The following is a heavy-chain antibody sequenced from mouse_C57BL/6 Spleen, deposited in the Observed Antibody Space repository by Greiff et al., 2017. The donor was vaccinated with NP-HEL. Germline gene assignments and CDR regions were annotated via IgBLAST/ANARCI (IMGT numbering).Heavy chain of an antibody. CDR3: ARYYYGPFAD. J-gene: IGHJ3*01. CDR2: IDPSDSYT. D-gene: IGHD1-1*01. V-gene: IGHV1-69*01. Sequence: QVQLQQPGAELVMPGASVKLSCKASGYTFTSYWMHWVKQRPGQGLEWIGEIDPSDSYTNYNQKFKGKSTLTVDKSSSTAYMQLSSLTSEDSAVYYCARYYYGPFADWGQGALVTVSA. CDR1: GYTFTSYW.